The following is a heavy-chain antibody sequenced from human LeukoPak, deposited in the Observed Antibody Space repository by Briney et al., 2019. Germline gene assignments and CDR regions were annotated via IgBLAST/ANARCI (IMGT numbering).Heavy chain of an antibody. CDR3: ARASYDFWSGHFDY. J-gene: IGHJ4*02. CDR1: GGSFSGYY. V-gene: IGHV4-34*01. D-gene: IGHD3-3*01. Sequence: SETLSLTCAVYGGSFSGYYWSWIRQPPGKGLEWIGEINHSGSTNYNPSLKSRVTISVDTSKNHFSLKLSSVTAADTAVYYCARASYDFWSGHFDYWGQGTLVTVSS. CDR2: INHSGST.